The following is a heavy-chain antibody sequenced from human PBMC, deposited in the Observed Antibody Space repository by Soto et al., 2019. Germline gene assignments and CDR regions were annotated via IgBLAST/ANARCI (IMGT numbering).Heavy chain of an antibody. CDR1: GGSFRGYY. D-gene: IGHD3-9*01. V-gene: IGHV4-34*01. CDR3: ARGPPLRYFDWLPLWAFDI. J-gene: IGHJ3*02. Sequence: SETLSLTCAVYGGSFRGYYWSWIRQPPGKGLEWIGEINHSGSTNYNPSLKSRVTISVDTSKNQFSLKLSSVTAADTAVYYCARGPPLRYFDWLPLWAFDIWGQGTMVTVSS. CDR2: INHSGST.